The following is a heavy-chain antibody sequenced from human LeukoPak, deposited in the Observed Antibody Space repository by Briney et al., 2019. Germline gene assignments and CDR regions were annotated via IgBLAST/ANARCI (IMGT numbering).Heavy chain of an antibody. J-gene: IGHJ6*02. Sequence: GASVKVSCKASGYTFTSYGISWVRQAPGQGLEWMGWISAYNGNTNYAQKLQGRDTMTTDTSTSTAYMELRSLRSDDTAVYYCARDPFYSGSYYVLGYYYYGMDVWGQGTTVTVSS. CDR2: ISAYNGNT. V-gene: IGHV1-18*01. CDR3: ARDPFYSGSYYVLGYYYYGMDV. D-gene: IGHD1-26*01. CDR1: GYTFTSYG.